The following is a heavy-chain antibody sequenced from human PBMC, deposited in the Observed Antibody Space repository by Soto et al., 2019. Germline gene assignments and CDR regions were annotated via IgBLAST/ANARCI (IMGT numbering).Heavy chain of an antibody. V-gene: IGHV4-4*02. D-gene: IGHD6-13*01. J-gene: IGHJ6*03. CDR2: IYHSGST. CDR1: SGSISSSNW. Sequence: QVQLQESGPGLVKPSGTLSLTCAVSSGSISSSNWWSWVRQPPGKGLEWIGEIYHSGSTNYNPSLKSRVTISVDKSKNQFSLKLSSVTDADTAVYYCASTYSSSRYYYYYMDVWGKGTTVAVSS. CDR3: ASTYSSSRYYYYYMDV.